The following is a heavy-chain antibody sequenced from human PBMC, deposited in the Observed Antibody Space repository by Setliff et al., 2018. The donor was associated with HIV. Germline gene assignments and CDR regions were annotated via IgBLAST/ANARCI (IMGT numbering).Heavy chain of an antibody. Sequence: GESLKISCEASGYSFTSYWIGWVRQMPGKGLEWVGIISPGDSDTRYSPSFQGQVTISADKSISTAYLQWTSLKTSDTAIYYCARAGNYYHSRGYSDDAFDIWGQGIMFTVSS. V-gene: IGHV5-51*01. CDR1: GYSFTSYW. CDR2: ISPGDSDT. J-gene: IGHJ3*02. D-gene: IGHD3-22*01. CDR3: ARAGNYYHSRGYSDDAFDI.